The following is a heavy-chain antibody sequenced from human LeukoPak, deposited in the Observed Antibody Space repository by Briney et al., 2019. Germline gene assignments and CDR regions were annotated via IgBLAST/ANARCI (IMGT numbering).Heavy chain of an antibody. D-gene: IGHD6-6*01. CDR1: GYSISSGYY. CDR3: ASLRRDSGSYY. CDR2: IYHSGST. V-gene: IGHV4-38-2*02. Sequence: SETLSLTCTVSGYSISSGYYWGWIRQPPGKGLEWIGSIYHSGSTYYNPSLKSRVTISVDTSKNQFSLKLSSVTAADTAVYYCASLRRDSGSYYWGQGTLVTVSS. J-gene: IGHJ4*02.